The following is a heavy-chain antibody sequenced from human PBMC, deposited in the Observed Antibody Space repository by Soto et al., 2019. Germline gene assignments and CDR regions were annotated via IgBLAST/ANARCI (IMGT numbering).Heavy chain of an antibody. D-gene: IGHD5-12*01. CDR3: ARQYSGYEAPGYYYYYMDV. V-gene: IGHV4-39*01. Sequence: SETLSLTCTVSGGSISSSSYYWGWIRQPPGKGLEWIGSIYYSGSTYYNPSLKSRVTISVDTSKNQFSLKLSSVTAADTAVYYCARQYSGYEAPGYYYYYMDVWGKGTTVTVSS. CDR1: GGSISSSSYY. J-gene: IGHJ6*03. CDR2: IYYSGST.